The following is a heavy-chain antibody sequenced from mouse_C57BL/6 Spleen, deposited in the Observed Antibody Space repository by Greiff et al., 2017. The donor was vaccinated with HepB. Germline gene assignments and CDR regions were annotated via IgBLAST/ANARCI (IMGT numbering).Heavy chain of an antibody. CDR1: GYTFTSYW. CDR3: AREGAGTERYFDY. D-gene: IGHD4-1*01. Sequence: QVQLQQPGAELVKPGASVKLSCKASGYTFTSYWMHWVKQRPGQGLEWIGMIHPNSGSTNYNEKFKSKATLTVDKSSSTAYMQLSSLTSEDSAVYYGAREGAGTERYFDYWGQGTTLTVSS. V-gene: IGHV1-64*01. CDR2: IHPNSGST. J-gene: IGHJ2*01.